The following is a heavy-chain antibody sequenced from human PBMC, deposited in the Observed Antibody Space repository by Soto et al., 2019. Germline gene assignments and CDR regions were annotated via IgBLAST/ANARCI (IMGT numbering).Heavy chain of an antibody. CDR1: GGSISSYY. J-gene: IGHJ4*02. Sequence: PKTLXLTCTVSGGSISSYYWSWIRQPPGKGLEWIGYIYYSGSTNYNPSLKSRVTISVDTSKNQFSLKLSSVAAADTAVYYCARRYGASFDYWGQGTLVTVS. CDR2: IYYSGST. CDR3: ARRYGASFDY. D-gene: IGHD4-17*01. V-gene: IGHV4-59*01.